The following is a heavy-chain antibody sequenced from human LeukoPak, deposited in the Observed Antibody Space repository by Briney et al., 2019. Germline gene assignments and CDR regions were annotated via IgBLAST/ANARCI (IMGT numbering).Heavy chain of an antibody. CDR2: ISGSGGST. V-gene: IGHV3-23*01. D-gene: IGHD3-10*01. J-gene: IGHJ5*02. CDR1: GFTFSSYA. CDR3: AKEGYYGSGRRTYNWFDP. Sequence: GGSLRLSCAASGFTFSSYAMSWVRQAPGKGLEWVSAISGSGGSTYYADSVKGRFTISRDNSKNTLYLQMNSLRAEDTAVYYCAKEGYYGSGRRTYNWFDPWGQGTLVTVSS.